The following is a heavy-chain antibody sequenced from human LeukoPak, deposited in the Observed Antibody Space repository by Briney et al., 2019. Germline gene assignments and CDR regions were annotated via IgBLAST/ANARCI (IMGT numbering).Heavy chain of an antibody. J-gene: IGHJ4*02. CDR1: AFSFGRYW. V-gene: IGHV3-21*01. Sequence: GGSLRLSCAASAFSFGRYWMSWVRQAPGKGLEWVSSISSSSSYIYYADSVKGRFTISRDNAKNSLYLQMNSLRAEDTAVYYCARDQGQLLYGFDYWGQGTLVTVSS. D-gene: IGHD2-2*02. CDR2: ISSSSSYI. CDR3: ARDQGQLLYGFDY.